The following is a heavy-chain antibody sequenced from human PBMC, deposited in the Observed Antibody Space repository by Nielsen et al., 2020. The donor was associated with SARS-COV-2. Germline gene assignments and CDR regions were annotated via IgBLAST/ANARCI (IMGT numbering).Heavy chain of an antibody. CDR3: ARGTSNYYDSSGYYFPGTSVDLPDY. CDR1: GFTFSSYA. CDR2: ISYDGSNK. D-gene: IGHD3-22*01. Sequence: GESLKISCAASGFTFSSYAMHWVRQAPGKGLEWVAVISYDGSNKYYADSVKGRFTISRDNSKNTLYLQMNSLRAEDTAVYYCARGTSNYYDSSGYYFPGTSVDLPDYWGQGTLVTVSS. V-gene: IGHV3-30-3*01. J-gene: IGHJ4*02.